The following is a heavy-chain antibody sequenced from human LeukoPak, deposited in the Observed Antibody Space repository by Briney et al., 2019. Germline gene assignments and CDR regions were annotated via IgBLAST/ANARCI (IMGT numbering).Heavy chain of an antibody. Sequence: SETLSLTCTVSGVSITGFYWSWIRQPPGKGLEWIAFVYSSGTTNYNPSLKSRVTISVDTSKNQFSLNVNSVTAADTAIYYCARGGASSEWFDPWGQGTLVTVFS. CDR2: VYSSGTT. D-gene: IGHD6-25*01. CDR1: GVSITGFY. CDR3: ARGGASSEWFDP. J-gene: IGHJ5*02. V-gene: IGHV4-59*01.